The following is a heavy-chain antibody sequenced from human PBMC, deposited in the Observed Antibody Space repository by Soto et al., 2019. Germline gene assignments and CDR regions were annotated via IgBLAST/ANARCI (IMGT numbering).Heavy chain of an antibody. J-gene: IGHJ3*02. CDR2: INPSGGHT. Sequence: GASVKVSCKASGNTFANYYIQWVRQAPGQGLEWMGTINPSGGHTTYAQKFLGRVTMTRDKSTSTAYMELSSLRSEDTAVYYCAQTYYDILTGYDDAFDIWGQGTMVTVSS. CDR3: AQTYYDILTGYDDAFDI. CDR1: GNTFANYY. V-gene: IGHV1-46*01. D-gene: IGHD3-9*01.